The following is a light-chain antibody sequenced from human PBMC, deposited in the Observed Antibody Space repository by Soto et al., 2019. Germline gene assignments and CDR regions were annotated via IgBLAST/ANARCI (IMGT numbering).Light chain of an antibody. CDR2: AAS. Sequence: DIQMTQSPSSLSASVGDRVTITCRASQSISSYLNWYQQKPGKAPKLLIYAASSLQSGVPPRFSGSGSGTDFTLTISSLQPEDFATYYCQQSYSTPQMYTFGQGTKVDIK. V-gene: IGKV1-39*01. CDR1: QSISSY. CDR3: QQSYSTPQMYT. J-gene: IGKJ2*01.